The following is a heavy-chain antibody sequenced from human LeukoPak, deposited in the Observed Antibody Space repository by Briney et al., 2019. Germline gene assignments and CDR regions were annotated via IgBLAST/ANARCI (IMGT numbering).Heavy chain of an antibody. CDR2: IYYSGST. Sequence: PSETLSLTCTVSGGSLSSSSYYWGWIRQPPGTGLEWLGSIYYSGSTYYNPSLKSRVTISVDTSKNQFSLKLSSVTAADTAVYYCARLGIRYFDWLLPYYFDYWGQGTLVTVSS. J-gene: IGHJ4*02. D-gene: IGHD3-9*01. CDR1: GGSLSSSSYY. CDR3: ARLGIRYFDWLLPYYFDY. V-gene: IGHV4-39*01.